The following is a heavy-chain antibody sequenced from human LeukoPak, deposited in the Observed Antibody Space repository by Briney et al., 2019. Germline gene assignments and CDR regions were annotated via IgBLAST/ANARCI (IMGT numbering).Heavy chain of an antibody. CDR3: AVDCSSTSCYLY. CDR2: INWNGGST. V-gene: IGHV3-20*01. CDR1: GFTFSSYW. J-gene: IGHJ4*02. D-gene: IGHD2-2*01. Sequence: GGSLRLSCAASGFTFSSYWMTWVRQAPGKGLEWVSGINWNGGSTGYADSVKGRFTISRDNAKNSLYLQMNSLRAEDTALYHCAVDCSSTSCYLYWGQGTLVTVSS.